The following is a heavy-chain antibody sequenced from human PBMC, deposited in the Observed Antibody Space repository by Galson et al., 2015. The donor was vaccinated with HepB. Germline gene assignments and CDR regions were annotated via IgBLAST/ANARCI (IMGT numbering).Heavy chain of an antibody. Sequence: SLRLSCAASGLTFSRYWMHWVRQAPGKGLVWVSRINRDGSSISYADSVKGRFTISRDNAKNTLYLQMNSVRAEDTAVYYCARGGVEMATNTGKYFYYWGQGTLATVSS. CDR1: GLTFSRYW. D-gene: IGHD5-24*01. CDR2: INRDGSSI. V-gene: IGHV3-74*01. J-gene: IGHJ4*01. CDR3: ARGGVEMATNTGKYFYY.